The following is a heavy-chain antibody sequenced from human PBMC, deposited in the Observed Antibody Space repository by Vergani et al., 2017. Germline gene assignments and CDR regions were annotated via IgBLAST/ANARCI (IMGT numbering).Heavy chain of an antibody. D-gene: IGHD3-3*01. CDR1: GFTFSSYA. Sequence: EVQLLESGGGLVQPGGSLRLSCAASGFTFSSYAMSWVRQAPGKGLEWVSAISGSGGSTYYADSVKGRFTISRDNSKNTLYLQMNSLRAEDTAVYYCATRSNDFWSGRYAFDIWGQGTMVTASS. V-gene: IGHV3-23*01. CDR3: ATRSNDFWSGRYAFDI. J-gene: IGHJ3*02. CDR2: ISGSGGST.